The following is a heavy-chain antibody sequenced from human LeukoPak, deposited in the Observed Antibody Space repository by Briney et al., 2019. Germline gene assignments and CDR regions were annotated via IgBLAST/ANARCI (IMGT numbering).Heavy chain of an antibody. Sequence: PSETLSLTCTVSGGSISSSSYYWGWIRQPPGKGLEWIGSIYYSGSTYYNPSLKSRVTISVDTSKNQFSLKLSSVTAADTAVYYCARDAAIAVAGLGFWGQGTLVTVSS. CDR1: GGSISSSSYY. V-gene: IGHV4-39*02. CDR2: IYYSGST. J-gene: IGHJ4*02. D-gene: IGHD6-19*01. CDR3: ARDAAIAVAGLGF.